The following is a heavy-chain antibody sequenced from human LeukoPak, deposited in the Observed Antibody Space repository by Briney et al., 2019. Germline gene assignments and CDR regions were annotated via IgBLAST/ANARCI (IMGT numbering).Heavy chain of an antibody. D-gene: IGHD3-10*01. V-gene: IGHV4-31*02. J-gene: IGHJ4*02. Sequence: PLETLSLTCTVSVGSISSVGYYCSWVRHHPGEGLEWIGYISYSRTSNHNPSLRSRLSISVDTSKDQFSLKLTSGTAAHTAIYYSSTSRVVNRFDYWGQGTLVTVSS. CDR2: ISYSRTS. CDR1: VGSISSVGYY. CDR3: STSRVVNRFDY.